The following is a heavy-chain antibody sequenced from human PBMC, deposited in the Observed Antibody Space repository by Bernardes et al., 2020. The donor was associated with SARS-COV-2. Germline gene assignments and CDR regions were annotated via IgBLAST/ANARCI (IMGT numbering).Heavy chain of an antibody. V-gene: IGHV4-59*02. D-gene: IGHD3-22*01. CDR1: GGSVSSYY. CDR3: AREGYYDSSGYYHHDAFDL. Sequence: SESLSLTCTVSGGSVSSYYWSWIRQPPGKGLEWIGYIYYSGSTNYNPSLKSRVTISVDTSKNQFSLKLSSVTAADTAVYYCAREGYYDSSGYYHHDAFDLWGQGTMVTVSS. J-gene: IGHJ3*01. CDR2: IYYSGST.